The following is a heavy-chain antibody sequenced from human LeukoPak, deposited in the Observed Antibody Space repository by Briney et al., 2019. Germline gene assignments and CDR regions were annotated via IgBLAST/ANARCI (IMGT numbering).Heavy chain of an antibody. Sequence: GGSLRLSCAASGFIVSSNYMSWVRQAPGKGLEWVSVIYSGGNTYYADSVKGRFTTSRDNSKNTVYLQMNYLRVEDTAVYYCARLDYSGSGSHLSSSNWFDPWGQGTLVTVSS. CDR2: IYSGGNT. D-gene: IGHD3-10*01. CDR1: GFIVSSNY. V-gene: IGHV3-53*01. J-gene: IGHJ5*02. CDR3: ARLDYSGSGSHLSSSNWFDP.